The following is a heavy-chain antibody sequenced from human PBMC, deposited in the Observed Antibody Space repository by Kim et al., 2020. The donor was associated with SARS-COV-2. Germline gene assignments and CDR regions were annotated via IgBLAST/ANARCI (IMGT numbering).Heavy chain of an antibody. CDR1: GYTFTSYD. Sequence: ASVKVSCKASGYTFTSYDINWVRQATGQGLEWMGWMNPNSGNTGYAQKFQGRVTMTRNTSISTAYMELSSLRSEDTAVYYCARHYGDYWAYYYYGMDVWGQGTTVTVSS. CDR2: MNPNSGNT. CDR3: ARHYGDYWAYYYYGMDV. J-gene: IGHJ6*02. V-gene: IGHV1-8*01. D-gene: IGHD4-17*01.